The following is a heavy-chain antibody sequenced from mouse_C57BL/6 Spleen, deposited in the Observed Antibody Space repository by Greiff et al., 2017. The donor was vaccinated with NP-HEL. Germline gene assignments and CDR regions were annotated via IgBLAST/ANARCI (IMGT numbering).Heavy chain of an antibody. CDR3: ARGYGSSGWFAY. CDR1: GFTFSDYG. V-gene: IGHV5-17*01. J-gene: IGHJ3*01. D-gene: IGHD1-1*01. Sequence: EVKLVESGGGLVKPGGSLKLSCAASGFTFSDYGMHWVRQAPEKGLEWVAYISSGSSTIYYADTVKGRFTISRDNAKNTLFLQMTSLRSEDTAMYYCARGYGSSGWFAYWGQGTLVTVSA. CDR2: ISSGSSTI.